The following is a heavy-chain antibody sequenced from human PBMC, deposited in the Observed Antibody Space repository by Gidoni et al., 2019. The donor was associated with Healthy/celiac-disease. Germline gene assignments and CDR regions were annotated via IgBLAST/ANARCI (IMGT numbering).Heavy chain of an antibody. V-gene: IGHV3-30*18. CDR1: GFTFSSYG. CDR3: AKDGGIVLMVYAMNY. Sequence: QVQLVESGGGVVQPGRSLRLSCAASGFTFSSYGMHWVRQAPGKGLEWVAVISYDGSNKYYADSVKGRFTISRDNSKNTLYLQMNSLRAEDTAVYYCAKDGGIVLMVYAMNYWGQGTLVTVSS. J-gene: IGHJ4*02. CDR2: ISYDGSNK. D-gene: IGHD2-8*01.